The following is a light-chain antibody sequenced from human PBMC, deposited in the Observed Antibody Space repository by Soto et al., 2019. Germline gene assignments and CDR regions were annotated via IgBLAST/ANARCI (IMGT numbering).Light chain of an antibody. CDR1: SSEVGGYNY. CDR2: DVS. Sequence: QSVLTQPASGSGSPGQSITISRTRTSSEVGGYNYVSWYQQHPGKAPKLMIYDVSNRPSGVSNRFSGSKSGNTASLTISGLQAEDEADYYCSSYTSSSTLVFGTGTKVTVL. J-gene: IGLJ1*01. CDR3: SSYTSSSTLV. V-gene: IGLV2-14*01.